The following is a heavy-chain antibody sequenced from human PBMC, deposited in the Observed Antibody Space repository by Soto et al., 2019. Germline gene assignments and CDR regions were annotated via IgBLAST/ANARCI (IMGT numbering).Heavy chain of an antibody. CDR3: ARVLTPLRLGELSSLDY. V-gene: IGHV3-7*01. CDR2: IKQDGSEK. D-gene: IGHD3-16*02. CDR1: GFTFSSYW. J-gene: IGHJ4*02. Sequence: AGGSLRLYCAASGFTFSSYWMSWVRQAPGKGLEWVANIKQDGSEKYYVDSVKGRFTIPRDNAKNSLYLQMNSLRAEDTAVYYCARVLTPLRLGELSSLDYWGQGTLVTVSS.